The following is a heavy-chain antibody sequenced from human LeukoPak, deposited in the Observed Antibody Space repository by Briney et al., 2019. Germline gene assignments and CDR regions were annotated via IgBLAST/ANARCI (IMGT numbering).Heavy chain of an antibody. CDR2: IYTSGST. D-gene: IGHD3-22*01. V-gene: IGHV4-61*02. Sequence: SQTLSLTCTVSGGSISSGSYYWSWIRQPAGKGLEWIGRIYTSGSTNYNPSLKSRVTISVDTSKNQFSLKLSSVTVADTAVYYCAGESSYYYDSSGYGYWGQGTLVTVSS. CDR1: GGSISSGSYY. J-gene: IGHJ4*02. CDR3: AGESSYYYDSSGYGY.